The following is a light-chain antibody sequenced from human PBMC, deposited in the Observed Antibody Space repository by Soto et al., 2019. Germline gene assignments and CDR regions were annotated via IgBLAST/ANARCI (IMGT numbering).Light chain of an antibody. J-gene: IGKJ4*01. CDR1: RTVSSY. CDR2: DAS. Sequence: EIVLTQSPATLSLSPGDRATLSCRASRTVSSYLAWYQQKPAQAPRLLIYDASSRATGIPARFSGSGSGTDFTLTITSLEPEDFAVYYCQQRSDWPSTFGGGTKVEIK. V-gene: IGKV3-11*01. CDR3: QQRSDWPST.